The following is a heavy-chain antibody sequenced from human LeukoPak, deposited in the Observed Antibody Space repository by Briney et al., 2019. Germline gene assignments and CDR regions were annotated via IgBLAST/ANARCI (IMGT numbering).Heavy chain of an antibody. CDR1: GYTFTGYY. Sequence: ASVKVSCKASGYTFTGYYMHWVRQAPGQGLEWMGWINPNSGGTNYAQKFQGRVTMTRDTSISTAYMELSRLRSDDTAVYYCARERVAAAGVNWFDLWGQGTLVTVSS. D-gene: IGHD6-13*01. CDR2: INPNSGGT. V-gene: IGHV1-2*02. J-gene: IGHJ5*02. CDR3: ARERVAAAGVNWFDL.